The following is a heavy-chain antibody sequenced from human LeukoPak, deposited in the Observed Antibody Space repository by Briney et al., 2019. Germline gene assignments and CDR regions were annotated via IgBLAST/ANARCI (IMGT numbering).Heavy chain of an antibody. CDR3: VKPARGSGIQYGFDS. V-gene: IGHV3-64D*06. CDR1: GXIFSSYA. D-gene: IGHD3-10*01. CDR2: MSVITGRT. Sequence: GGSLRLSCSASGXIFSSYAVRWVRQAPGKRLEYVSAMSVITGRTFYADSVEGRFTISRDNSGNTLYLQMTSLRPEDTAVYYCVKPARGSGIQYGFDSWGQGTLVTVSS. J-gene: IGHJ4*02.